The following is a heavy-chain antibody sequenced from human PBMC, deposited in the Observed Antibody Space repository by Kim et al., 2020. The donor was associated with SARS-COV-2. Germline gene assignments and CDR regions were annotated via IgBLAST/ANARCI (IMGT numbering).Heavy chain of an antibody. J-gene: IGHJ4*02. D-gene: IGHD3-16*01. CDR2: ISSSSSYI. CDR3: ARVGPDYDYVWGSYPSTNFDY. Sequence: GGSLRLSCAASGFTFSSYSMNWVRQAPGKGLEWVSSISSSSSYIYYADSVKGRFTISRDNAKNSLYLQMNSLRAEDTAVYYCARVGPDYDYVWGSYPSTNFDYWGQGTLVTVSS. V-gene: IGHV3-21*01. CDR1: GFTFSSYS.